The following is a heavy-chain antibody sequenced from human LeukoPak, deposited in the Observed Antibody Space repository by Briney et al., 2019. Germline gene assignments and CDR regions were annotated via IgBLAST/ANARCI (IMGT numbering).Heavy chain of an antibody. Sequence: GGSLRLSCAASGFTFSRYAMHWVRQAPGKGLEYVSAISSNGGSTYYADSVKGRFTISRDNSKNTLYLQMSSLRTEDTAVYYCVKDGSGSYYTYYFDYWGQGTLVTVS. D-gene: IGHD3-10*01. CDR2: ISSNGGST. CDR1: GFTFSRYA. V-gene: IGHV3-64D*06. J-gene: IGHJ4*02. CDR3: VKDGSGSYYTYYFDY.